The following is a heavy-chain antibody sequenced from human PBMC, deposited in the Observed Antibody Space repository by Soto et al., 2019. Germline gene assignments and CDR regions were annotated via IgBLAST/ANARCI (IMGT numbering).Heavy chain of an antibody. CDR2: ISGSGGST. D-gene: IGHD6-13*01. Sequence: PGGSLRLSCAASGFTFSSYAMSWVRQAPGKGLEWVSAISGSGGSTYYADSVKGRFTISRDNSKNTLYLQMNSLRAEDTAVYYFAKDLLAAAGPTRFDYWGQGTLVTVSS. J-gene: IGHJ4*02. V-gene: IGHV3-23*01. CDR1: GFTFSSYA. CDR3: AKDLLAAAGPTRFDY.